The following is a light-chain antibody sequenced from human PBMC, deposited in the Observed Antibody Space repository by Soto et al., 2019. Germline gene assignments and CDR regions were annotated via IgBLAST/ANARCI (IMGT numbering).Light chain of an antibody. CDR2: AVS. Sequence: AIEMTQSPSSLYASVGDRVTITCRARQGITDDLGWYQQKPGKAPMLLIYAVSSLQSGVPSRFSGSGSGTDFTLTIRSLQPEDCATYYCLQEHSYPGTFGQGTKVEIK. CDR3: LQEHSYPGT. CDR1: QGITDD. J-gene: IGKJ1*01. V-gene: IGKV1-6*01.